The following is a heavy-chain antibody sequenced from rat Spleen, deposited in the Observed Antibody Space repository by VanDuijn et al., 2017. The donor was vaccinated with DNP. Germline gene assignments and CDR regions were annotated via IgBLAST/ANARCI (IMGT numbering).Heavy chain of an antibody. CDR2: ITYDGGST. D-gene: IGHD1-1*01. V-gene: IGHV5-20*01. J-gene: IGHJ2*01. CDR3: ARGTVNDY. CDR1: GLTFSDYY. Sequence: EVHLVESGGGLVQPGRSLKLSCAASGLTFSDYYMAWVRQAPTKGLEWVAYITYDGGSTYYRDSVKGRFTVSRDKAKSTLYLQMDSLRSEDTATYYCARGTVNDYWGQGVMVTVSS.